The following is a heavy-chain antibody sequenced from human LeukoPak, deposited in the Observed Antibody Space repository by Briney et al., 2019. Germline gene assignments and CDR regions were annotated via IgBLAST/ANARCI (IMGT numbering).Heavy chain of an antibody. CDR2: ISYSGNT. Sequence: SETLSLTCTVSGGSISSYYWNWIRQSPGKGLEWIGYISYSGNTNYNPSLKSRVTLSVDTSKNQVSLKLSSVTAADTAVYYCAREAYYYGSGSYSQDAFDIWGQGTMVTVSS. D-gene: IGHD3-10*01. CDR3: AREAYYYGSGSYSQDAFDI. V-gene: IGHV4-59*01. CDR1: GGSISSYY. J-gene: IGHJ3*02.